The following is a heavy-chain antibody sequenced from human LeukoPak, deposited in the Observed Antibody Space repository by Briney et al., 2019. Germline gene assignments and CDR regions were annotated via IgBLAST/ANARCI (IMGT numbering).Heavy chain of an antibody. CDR1: GFTFSSYA. CDR2: ISGSGGST. V-gene: IGHV3-23*01. J-gene: IGHJ6*03. D-gene: IGHD2-21*01. CDR3: ASSCGGDCYPNYYYYRTS. Sequence: GGSLRLSCAASGFTFSSYAMSWVRQAPGKGLEWVSAISGSGGSTYYADSVKGRFTISRDNSKNTLYLQMNSLRAEDTAVYYCASSCGGDCYPNYYYYRTSGAKGPRSPSP.